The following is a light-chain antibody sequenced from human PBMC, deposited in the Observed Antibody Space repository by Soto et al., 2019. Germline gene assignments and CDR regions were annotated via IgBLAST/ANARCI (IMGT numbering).Light chain of an antibody. CDR3: QVWDSSSDHVV. CDR2: YDS. Sequence: SYELTQPPSVSVAPGKTARITCGGNNIGSKSVHWYQQKPGQAPVLVISYDSDRPSGIPERFSGSNSGSTATLTISRVEAGDEADYHCQVWDSSSDHVVFGGGTKVTVL. J-gene: IGLJ2*01. CDR1: NIGSKS. V-gene: IGLV3-21*04.